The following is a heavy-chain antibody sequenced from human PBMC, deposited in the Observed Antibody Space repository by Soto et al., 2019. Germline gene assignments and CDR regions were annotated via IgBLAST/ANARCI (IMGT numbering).Heavy chain of an antibody. Sequence: GSLRLSCAASGFTFSSYGMHWVRQAPGKGLEWVSVISCNRSNIYYADSVKGRFTISRDNAKNTLYLQMNSLRAEDTAVYYCARDDSSGYYFPYWGQGTLVTVSS. CDR1: GFTFSSYG. CDR3: ARDDSSGYYFPY. J-gene: IGHJ4*02. CDR2: ISCNRSNI. D-gene: IGHD3-22*01. V-gene: IGHV3-30*03.